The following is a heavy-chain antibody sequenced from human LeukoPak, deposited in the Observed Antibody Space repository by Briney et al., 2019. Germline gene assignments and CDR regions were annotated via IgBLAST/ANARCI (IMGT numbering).Heavy chain of an antibody. V-gene: IGHV3-30-3*01. D-gene: IGHD1-26*01. CDR3: ARDFRIVGAATYFDY. CDR2: ISYDGSNK. CDR1: GFTFSSYA. J-gene: IGHJ4*02. Sequence: GGSLRLSCAASGFTFSSYAMPWGRQAPGKGLEWVAVISYDGSNKYYADSVKGRFTISRDNSKNTLYLQMNSLRAEDTAVYYCARDFRIVGAATYFDYWGQGTLVTVSS.